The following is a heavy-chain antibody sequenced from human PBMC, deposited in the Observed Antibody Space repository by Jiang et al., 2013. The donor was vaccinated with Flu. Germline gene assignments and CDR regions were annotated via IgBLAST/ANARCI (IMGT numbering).Heavy chain of an antibody. V-gene: IGHV1-46*03. Sequence: SGAEVKKPGASVKASCKASGYTFTSYYMHWVRQAPGQGLEWMGIINPSGGSTSYAQKFQGRVTMTRDTSTSTVYMELSSLRSEDTAVYYCARVDILTRDYYGMDVWGQGTMVTVSS. D-gene: IGHD3-9*01. CDR3: ARVDILTRDYYGMDV. CDR2: INPSGGST. CDR1: GYTFTSYY. J-gene: IGHJ6*02.